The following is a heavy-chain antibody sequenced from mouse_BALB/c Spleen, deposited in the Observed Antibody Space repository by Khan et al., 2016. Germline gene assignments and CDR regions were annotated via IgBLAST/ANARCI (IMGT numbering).Heavy chain of an antibody. D-gene: IGHD1-1*01. CDR2: ISGGGSYS. CDR3: ARAYGSGFFDV. Sequence: EVELVESGGGLVKPGGSLKLSCAASGFTFRSYAMSWVRQSPEKRLEWVAEISGGGSYSYYPDTVTGRFTISRDNAKNTLYLEMSSLRSEDTAMYYCARAYGSGFFDVWGAGTTVTVSS. J-gene: IGHJ1*01. CDR1: GFTFRSYA. V-gene: IGHV5-9-4*01.